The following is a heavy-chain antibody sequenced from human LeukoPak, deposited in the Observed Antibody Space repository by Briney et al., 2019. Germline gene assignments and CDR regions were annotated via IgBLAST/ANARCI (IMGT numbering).Heavy chain of an antibody. CDR3: AREPTSGREPTSGRPLDY. V-gene: IGHV4-4*07. J-gene: IGHJ4*02. CDR2: IYSSGSN. D-gene: IGHD5-12*01. CDR1: GGSISGYF. Sequence: PSETLSLTYTVSGGSISGYFWTWIRQPAGKGLEWIGRIYSSGSNNYNPSLKSRVTMSLDTSKNHFSLNLTSVTAADTAVYYCAREPTSGREPTSGRPLDYWGQGTLVTVSS.